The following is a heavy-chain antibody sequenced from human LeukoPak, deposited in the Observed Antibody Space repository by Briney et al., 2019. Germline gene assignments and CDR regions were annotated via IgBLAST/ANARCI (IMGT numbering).Heavy chain of an antibody. V-gene: IGHV3-21*01. CDR1: GFTFSSYS. CDR2: ISSSSSYI. J-gene: IGHJ4*02. CDR3: ATRIGVAVGVDY. Sequence: GGSLRLSCAASGFTFSSYSMNWVRQAPGKGLEWVSSISSSSSYIYYADSVKGRFTISRDNAKNSLYLQMNSLRAEDTAVYYCATRIGVAVGVDYWGQGTLVTVSS. D-gene: IGHD6-19*01.